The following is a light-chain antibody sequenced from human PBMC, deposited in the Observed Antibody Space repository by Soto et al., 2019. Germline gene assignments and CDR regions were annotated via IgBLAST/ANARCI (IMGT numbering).Light chain of an antibody. CDR3: ATWDDRLNGYV. V-gene: IGLV2-11*01. CDR2: GVN. Sequence: QSALTQPRSVSGSPGQSVTISCTGTSSDVGRYNYVSWYQHHPGKAPKLMIYGVNERPSGVPDRFSGSKSGNTASLAISGLQSEDEADYYCATWDDRLNGYVFGSGTKLTVL. CDR1: SSDVGRYNY. J-gene: IGLJ1*01.